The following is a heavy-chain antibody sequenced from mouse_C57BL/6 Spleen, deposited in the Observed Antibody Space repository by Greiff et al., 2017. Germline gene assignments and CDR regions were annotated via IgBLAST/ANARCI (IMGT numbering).Heavy chain of an antibody. CDR3: ARHEDNGLTGKGYFDY. D-gene: IGHD4-1*01. CDR1: GYTFTEYT. J-gene: IGHJ2*01. CDR2: FYPGSGSI. Sequence: QVQLKESGAELVKPGASVKLSCKASGYTFTEYTIHWVKQRSGQGLEWIGWFYPGSGSIKYNEKFKDKATLTADKSSSTVYMELSRLTSEDSAVYFCARHEDNGLTGKGYFDYWGQGTTLTVSS. V-gene: IGHV1-62-2*01.